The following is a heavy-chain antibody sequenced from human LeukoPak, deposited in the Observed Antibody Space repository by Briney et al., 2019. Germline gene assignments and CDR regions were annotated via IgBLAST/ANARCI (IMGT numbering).Heavy chain of an antibody. J-gene: IGHJ6*02. Sequence: SETLSLTCTVSGGSISSYYWSWIRQPPGKGLEWIGYIYYSGSTNYNPSLKSRVTISVDTSKNQFSLKLSSVTAADTAVYYCARRGGGLWFGELQPYYGMDVWGQGTTVTVSS. D-gene: IGHD3-10*01. V-gene: IGHV4-59*08. CDR3: ARRGGGLWFGELQPYYGMDV. CDR1: GGSISSYY. CDR2: IYYSGST.